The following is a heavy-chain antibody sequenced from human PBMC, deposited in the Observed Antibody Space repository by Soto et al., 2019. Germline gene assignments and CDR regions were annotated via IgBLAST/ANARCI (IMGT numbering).Heavy chain of an antibody. Sequence: GESLKISCKGSGYSFTNYWISWVRQMPGKGLEWMGRIDPSDSYTNYSPSFQGHVTISADKSISTAYLQWSSLKASDTAMYYCAGGIRYYYYGMDVWGQGTTVTVSS. CDR3: AGGIRYYYYGMDV. D-gene: IGHD1-20*01. J-gene: IGHJ6*02. CDR1: GYSFTNYW. CDR2: IDPSDSYT. V-gene: IGHV5-10-1*01.